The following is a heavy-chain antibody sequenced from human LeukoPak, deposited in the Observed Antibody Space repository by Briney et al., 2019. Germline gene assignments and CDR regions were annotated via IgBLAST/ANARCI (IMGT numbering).Heavy chain of an antibody. CDR1: GYTFTSYY. D-gene: IGHD2-21*01. CDR3: ARDPNPSYIVVVDGDDEGDY. CDR2: INPSGGST. Sequence: ASVKVSCTASGYTFTSYYMHWVRQAPGQGLEWMGIINPSGGSTSYAQKFQGRVTMTRDTSTSTVYMELTSLRSEDTAVYYCARDPNPSYIVVVDGDDEGDYWGQGTLVTVSS. J-gene: IGHJ4*02. V-gene: IGHV1-46*01.